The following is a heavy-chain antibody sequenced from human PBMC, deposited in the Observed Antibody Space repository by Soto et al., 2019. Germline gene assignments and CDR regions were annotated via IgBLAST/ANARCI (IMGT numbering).Heavy chain of an antibody. CDR2: IYSGGST. J-gene: IGHJ1*01. CDR3: ARDRVESGYPEYFQH. CDR1: GFTVSSNY. V-gene: IGHV3-53*01. Sequence: EVQLLESGGGLIQPGGSLRLSCAASGFTVSSNYRSWVRQAPGKGLEWVSVIYSGGSTYYADTVKGRFTISRDNSKNKMYLQMNSQIAENTAVYYCARDRVESGYPEYFQHWGQSTLVTVSS. D-gene: IGHD3-22*01.